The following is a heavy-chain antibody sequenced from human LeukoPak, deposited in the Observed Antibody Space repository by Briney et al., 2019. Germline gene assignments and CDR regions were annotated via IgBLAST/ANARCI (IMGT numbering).Heavy chain of an antibody. J-gene: IGHJ4*02. CDR3: TRGSLSGSSRDY. V-gene: IGHV1-8*01. CDR2: MNPNTGDT. D-gene: IGHD1-26*01. CDR1: GYTFTGYD. Sequence: ASVRVSCKASGYTFTGYDINWVRQATGQGPEWMGWMNPNTGDTGCAQKFQGRVTMTRNSSIDTAYMELSGLRSEDTAVYYCTRGSLSGSSRDYWGQGTLLTVSS.